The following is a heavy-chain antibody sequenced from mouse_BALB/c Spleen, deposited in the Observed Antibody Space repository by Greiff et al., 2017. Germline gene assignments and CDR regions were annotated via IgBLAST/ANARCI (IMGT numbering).Heavy chain of an antibody. Sequence: QVQLQQSGAELVRPGVSVKISCKGSGYTFTDYAMHWVKQSHAKSLEWIGVISTYYGDASYNQKFKGKATMTVDKSSSTAYMELARLTSEDSAIYYCARSTYGSSAWFAYWGQGTLVTVSA. D-gene: IGHD1-1*01. CDR1: GYTFTDYA. CDR2: ISTYYGDA. V-gene: IGHV1S137*01. J-gene: IGHJ3*01. CDR3: ARSTYGSSAWFAY.